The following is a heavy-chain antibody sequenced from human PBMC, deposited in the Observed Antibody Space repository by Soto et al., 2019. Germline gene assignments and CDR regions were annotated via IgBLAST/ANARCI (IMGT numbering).Heavy chain of an antibody. CDR3: ARALSGSYDY. CDR2: INPNGGGT. D-gene: IGHD1-26*01. CDR1: GYTFTNYH. V-gene: IGHV1-46*01. Sequence: ASVKFSCKASGYTFTNYHMHGVRQAPGQGFEWMGMINPNGGGTNYAQKLQGRVTMTTDTSTSTAYMELRSLRSDDTAVYYCARALSGSYDYWGQGTLVTAPQ. J-gene: IGHJ4*02.